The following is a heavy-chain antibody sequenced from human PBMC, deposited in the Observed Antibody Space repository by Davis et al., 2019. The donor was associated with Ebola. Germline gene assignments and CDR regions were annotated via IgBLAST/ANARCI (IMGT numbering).Heavy chain of an antibody. J-gene: IGHJ6*02. CDR2: INPSGGST. CDR1: GYTFTSYY. Sequence: AASVKVSCKASGYTFTSYYMHWVRQAPGQGLEWMGIINPSGGSTSYAQKLQGRVTMTTDTSTSTAYMELRSLRSDDTAVYYCARDYPRGVIITIYGMDVWGQGTTVTVSS. CDR3: ARDYPRGVIITIYGMDV. D-gene: IGHD3-10*01. V-gene: IGHV1-46*01.